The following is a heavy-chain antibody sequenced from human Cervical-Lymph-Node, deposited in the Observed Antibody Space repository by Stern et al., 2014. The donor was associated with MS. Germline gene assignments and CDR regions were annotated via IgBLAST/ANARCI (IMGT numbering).Heavy chain of an antibody. CDR2: IIPAFDTA. J-gene: IGHJ6*02. CDR3: AIHSRVGYSYGLDV. V-gene: IGHV1-69*01. CDR1: AGTFSSYA. D-gene: IGHD3-22*01. Sequence: QVQLVQSGAEVKKPGFSVKVSCKTYAGTFSSYAISWVRQAPGHGLEWMGAIIPAFDTASYGQNFQGRVTITADESTSTAYMDLSSLRSEDTAMYFCAIHSRVGYSYGLDVWGQGTTVTVSS.